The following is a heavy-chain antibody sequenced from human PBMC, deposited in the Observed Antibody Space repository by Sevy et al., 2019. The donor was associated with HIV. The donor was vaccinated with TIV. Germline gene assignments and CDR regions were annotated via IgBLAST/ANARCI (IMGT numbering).Heavy chain of an antibody. D-gene: IGHD5-12*01. V-gene: IGHV3-30-3*01. CDR2: ISYDGSNK. CDR3: ARETRWLQFFAFDI. CDR1: GFTFSSYA. J-gene: IGHJ3*02. Sequence: GGSLRLSCVASGFTFSSYAMHWVRQAPGKGLEWVAVISYDGSNKYYADSVKGRFTISRDNSKNTLYLQMNSLRAEDTAVYYCARETRWLQFFAFDIWGQGTMVTVSS.